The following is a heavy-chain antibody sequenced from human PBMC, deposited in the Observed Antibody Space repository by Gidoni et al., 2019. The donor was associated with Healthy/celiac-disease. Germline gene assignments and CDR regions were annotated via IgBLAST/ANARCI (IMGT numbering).Heavy chain of an antibody. J-gene: IGHJ3*02. Sequence: EVQLVESGGGLVKPGGSLRLSCAAPGFTFSSYSMNWVRQAPGKGLEWVSSISSSSSYIYYADSVKGRFTISRDNAKNSVYLQMNSLRAEDTAVYYCARVDGSGNDAFEIWGQGTMVTVSS. D-gene: IGHD3-10*01. V-gene: IGHV3-21*01. CDR1: GFTFSSYS. CDR2: ISSSSSYI. CDR3: ARVDGSGNDAFEI.